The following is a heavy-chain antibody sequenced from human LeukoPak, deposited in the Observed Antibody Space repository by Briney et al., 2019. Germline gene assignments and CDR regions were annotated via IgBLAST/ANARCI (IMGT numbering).Heavy chain of an antibody. CDR2: ISWNSGSI. J-gene: IGHJ4*02. CDR3: AREGIVVVPAALDY. V-gene: IGHV3-9*01. CDR1: GFTFDDYA. D-gene: IGHD2-2*01. Sequence: PGGSLRLSCAASGFTFDDYAMHWVRQAPGKGLEWVSGISWNSGSIGYADSVKGRFTISRDNSKNTLYLQMNSLRAEDTAVYYCAREGIVVVPAALDYWGQGTLVTVSS.